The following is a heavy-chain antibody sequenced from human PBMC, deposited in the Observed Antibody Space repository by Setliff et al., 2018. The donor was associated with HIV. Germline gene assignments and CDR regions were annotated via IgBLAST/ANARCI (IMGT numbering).Heavy chain of an antibody. Sequence: PGGSLRLSCAASGFTFSGSAMHWVRQASGKGLVWVSRINADGSITDYADSVKGRFTISRDNAKNTLYMQMNSLSAEDTAVYYCARPYTVWVYGMDVWGQGTTVTVSS. CDR2: INADGSIT. CDR1: GFTFSGSA. J-gene: IGHJ6*02. V-gene: IGHV3-74*01. D-gene: IGHD2-8*01. CDR3: ARPYTVWVYGMDV.